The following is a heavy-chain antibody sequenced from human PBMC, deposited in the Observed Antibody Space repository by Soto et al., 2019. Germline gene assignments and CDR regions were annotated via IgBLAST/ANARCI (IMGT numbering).Heavy chain of an antibody. CDR1: GYTFTSYD. J-gene: IGHJ6*03. CDR2: MNPNSGNT. D-gene: IGHD3-3*01. V-gene: IGHV1-8*01. CDR3: ARGGSYYDFWSGYYPYYYYMDV. Sequence: ASVKVSCKASGYTFTSYDINWVRQATGQGLEWMGWMNPNSGNTGYAQKFQGRVTMTRNTSISTAYMELSSLRSEDTAVYYCARGGSYYDFWSGYYPYYYYMDVWGKGTTVTVS.